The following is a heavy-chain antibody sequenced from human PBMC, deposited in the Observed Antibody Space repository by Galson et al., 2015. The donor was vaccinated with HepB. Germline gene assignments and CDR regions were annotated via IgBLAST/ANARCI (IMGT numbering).Heavy chain of an antibody. V-gene: IGHV3-23*01. CDR2: ISGSGNSP. CDR3: AREVSTDYCTNGVCYSGWYDY. D-gene: IGHD2-8*01. J-gene: IGHJ4*02. Sequence: SLRLSCAASGFAFSSYAMSWVRQAPEKGLEWVSAISGSGNSPFYADSVKGRFTISRDNSRNMLYLQMSSLRVEDTALYYCAREVSTDYCTNGVCYSGWYDYWGQGTLVTVSS. CDR1: GFAFSSYA.